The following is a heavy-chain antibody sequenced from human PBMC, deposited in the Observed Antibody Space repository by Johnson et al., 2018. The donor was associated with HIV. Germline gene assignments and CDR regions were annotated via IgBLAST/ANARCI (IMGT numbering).Heavy chain of an antibody. CDR2: ITTAGDT. Sequence: VQLVESGGGLVQPGGSLRLSCAASGFTFSSYDMHWVRQPTGKGLEWVSGITTAGDTYYPGSVKGRFTIFRENVKNSLYLQMNSLRAGDTAVYYCARGVLAFDIWGQGTMVTVSS. CDR1: GFTFSSYD. CDR3: ARGVLAFDI. D-gene: IGHD5/OR15-5a*01. V-gene: IGHV3-13*01. J-gene: IGHJ3*02.